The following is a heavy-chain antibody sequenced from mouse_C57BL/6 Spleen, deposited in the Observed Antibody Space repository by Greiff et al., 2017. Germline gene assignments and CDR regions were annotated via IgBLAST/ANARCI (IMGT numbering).Heavy chain of an antibody. J-gene: IGHJ2*01. V-gene: IGHV1-80*01. Sequence: VQLQESGAELVKPGASVKISCKASGYAFSRYWMNWVKQRPGKGLEWIGQIYPGDGDTNYNGKFKGKATLTADKSSSTAYMQLSSLTSEDSAVYFCARTFITTVVAPYFDYWGQGTTLTVSS. D-gene: IGHD1-1*01. CDR3: ARTFITTVVAPYFDY. CDR2: IYPGDGDT. CDR1: GYAFSRYW.